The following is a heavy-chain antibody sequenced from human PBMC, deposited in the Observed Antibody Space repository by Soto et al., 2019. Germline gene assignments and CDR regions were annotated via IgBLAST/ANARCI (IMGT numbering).Heavy chain of an antibody. CDR1: GYSITAGGYY. CDR3: ARMYSSGSGWFHP. J-gene: IGHJ5*02. CDR2: FYSSGSI. V-gene: IGHV4-31*03. D-gene: IGHD6-19*01. Sequence: SETLSLTCFVSGYSITAGGYYWSWIRHHPGKGLEWIGSFYSSGSIIYNPSLRSRVSISGETSSNQFSMSLTSVTAADTARYYCARMYSSGSGWFHPWGQGTMVTVSS.